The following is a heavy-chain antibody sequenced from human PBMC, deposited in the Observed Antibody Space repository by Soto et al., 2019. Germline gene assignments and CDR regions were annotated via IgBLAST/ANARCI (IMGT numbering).Heavy chain of an antibody. J-gene: IGHJ4*02. V-gene: IGHV1-46*01. CDR2: INPSGGST. CDR1: GYTFTSYY. D-gene: IGHD6-19*01. Sequence: ASVKVSCKASGYTFTSYYMHWVRQAPGQGLEWMGIINPSGGSTSYAQKFQGRVTMTRDTSASTVYMELSSLRSEDTAVYYCATLLYSSGYSYWGQGTLVTVSS. CDR3: ATLLYSSGYSY.